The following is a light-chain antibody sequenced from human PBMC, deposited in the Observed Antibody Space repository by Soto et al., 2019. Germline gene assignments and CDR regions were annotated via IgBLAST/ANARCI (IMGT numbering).Light chain of an antibody. CDR3: AAWDDSLNGPV. V-gene: IGLV1-44*01. CDR1: SSNIGSNT. J-gene: IGLJ2*01. CDR2: SNN. Sequence: HSVLTQPPSASGTPGQRVTISCSGSSSNIGSNTVNWYQQLPGTAPKLLIYSNNQRPSGVPDRFSGSKSGTSASLAISGLQSEDEADYYCAAWDDSLNGPVFGGGTMLTVL.